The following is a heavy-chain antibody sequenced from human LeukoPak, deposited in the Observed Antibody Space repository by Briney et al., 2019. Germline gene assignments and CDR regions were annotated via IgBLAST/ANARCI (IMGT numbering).Heavy chain of an antibody. Sequence: ASVKVSCKASGYTFTGYYMHWVRQAPGQGLEWMGWINPNSGGTNYAQKFQGRVTMTRDTSISTAYMELSRLRSDDTAVYYCARTYSYDSSGYYYGYWGQGTLVTVSS. V-gene: IGHV1-2*02. CDR1: GYTFTGYY. CDR3: ARTYSYDSSGYYYGY. CDR2: INPNSGGT. J-gene: IGHJ4*02. D-gene: IGHD3-22*01.